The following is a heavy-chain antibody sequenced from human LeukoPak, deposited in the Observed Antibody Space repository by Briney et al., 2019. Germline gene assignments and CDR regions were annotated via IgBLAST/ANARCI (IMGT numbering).Heavy chain of an antibody. CDR2: IRSKAYGGTT. Sequence: PGRSLRLSCTASGFTFGDYAMSWVRQGPGKGLEWVGFIRSKAYGGTTEYAASVKGGFTISRDDSKSIAHLEMNSLKTEDTAVYYCTREGYYDSSGYSDAFDIWGQGTMVTVSS. D-gene: IGHD3-22*01. V-gene: IGHV3-49*04. CDR3: TREGYYDSSGYSDAFDI. J-gene: IGHJ3*02. CDR1: GFTFGDYA.